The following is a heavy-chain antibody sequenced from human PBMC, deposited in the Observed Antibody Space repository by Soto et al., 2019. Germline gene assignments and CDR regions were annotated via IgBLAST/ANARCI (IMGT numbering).Heavy chain of an antibody. V-gene: IGHV3-11*05. J-gene: IGHJ4*02. CDR2: ISSSSSYT. CDR3: ARDAHYYDSSGYGDY. D-gene: IGHD3-22*01. Sequence: QVPLVESGGGLVKPGGSLRLSCAASGFTFSDYYMSWIRQAPGKGLEWVSYISSSSSYTNYADSVKGRFTISRDNAKNSLYLQMNSLRAEDTAVYYCARDAHYYDSSGYGDYWGQGTLVTVSS. CDR1: GFTFSDYY.